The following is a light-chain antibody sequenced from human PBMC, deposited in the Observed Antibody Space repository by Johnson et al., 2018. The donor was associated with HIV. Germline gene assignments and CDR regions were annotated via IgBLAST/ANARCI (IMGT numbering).Light chain of an antibody. CDR2: ENN. CDR3: GTWDSSLSAGV. J-gene: IGLJ1*01. V-gene: IGLV1-51*02. Sequence: QSVLTQPPSVSAAPGQKVTISCSGSSSNIGNNYVSWYQQLPGTAPKLLIYENNKRPSGIPDRFSGSKSGTSATLCITGLQTGDEADYYCGTWDSSLSAGVFGTVTKVTVL. CDR1: SSNIGNNY.